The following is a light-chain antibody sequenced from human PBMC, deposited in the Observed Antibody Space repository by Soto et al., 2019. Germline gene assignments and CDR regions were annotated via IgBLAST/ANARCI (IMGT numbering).Light chain of an antibody. Sequence: EIVLTQSPGTLSLSPGEGATLSCRASQSVSSNFLAWYQQKPGQAPRLLIFGASNRATGIPDRFSGSGSGTDFTLTISRLEPEDFAVYYCQQYGSSPLTFGQGTRLEI. V-gene: IGKV3-20*01. CDR1: QSVSSNF. J-gene: IGKJ5*01. CDR2: GAS. CDR3: QQYGSSPLT.